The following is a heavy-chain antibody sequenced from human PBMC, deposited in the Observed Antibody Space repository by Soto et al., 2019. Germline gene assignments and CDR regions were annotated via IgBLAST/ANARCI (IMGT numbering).Heavy chain of an antibody. J-gene: IGHJ3*01. Sequence: SAKVRCNYFGGGFSSCAIMWVRKAPGQGLEWMGGIIPVFGTANSAQKFQGRVTSTADESTSTAYMELSSLRAEDTAVYYCACMYCGGDCYALGAALDFWGQGTMVT. CDR1: GGGFSSCA. V-gene: IGHV1-69*01. CDR3: ACMYCGGDCYALGAALDF. D-gene: IGHD2-21*02. CDR2: IIPVFGTA.